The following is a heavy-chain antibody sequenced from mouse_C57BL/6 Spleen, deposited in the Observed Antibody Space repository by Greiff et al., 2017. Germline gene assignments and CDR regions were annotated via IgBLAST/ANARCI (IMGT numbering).Heavy chain of an antibody. CDR1: GYTFTDYE. V-gene: IGHV1-15*01. D-gene: IGHD2-4*01. CDR2: IDPETGGT. CDR3: TPQSYDCDRNFDY. J-gene: IGHJ2*01. Sequence: VQLQQSGAELVRPGASVTLSCKASGYTFTDYEMHWVKQTPVHGLEWIGAIDPETGGTAYNQKFKGKAILTADKSSSTAYMELRSLTSEDSAVYYCTPQSYDCDRNFDYWGQGTTLTVSS.